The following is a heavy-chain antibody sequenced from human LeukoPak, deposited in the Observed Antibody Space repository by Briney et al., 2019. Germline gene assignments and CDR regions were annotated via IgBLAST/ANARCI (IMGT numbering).Heavy chain of an antibody. CDR1: GFTFSGCE. CDR2: ISRSGNTI. CDR3: ARESYFDWYFDL. D-gene: IGHD3-9*01. V-gene: IGHV3-48*03. Sequence: GGSLRLSCAISGFTFSGCELTWVRQAPGKGLEWISYISRSGNTIYYADSVKGRFTISRDNAKNSLYLQMNSLRAEDTAVYYCARESYFDWYFDLWGRGTLVTVSS. J-gene: IGHJ2*01.